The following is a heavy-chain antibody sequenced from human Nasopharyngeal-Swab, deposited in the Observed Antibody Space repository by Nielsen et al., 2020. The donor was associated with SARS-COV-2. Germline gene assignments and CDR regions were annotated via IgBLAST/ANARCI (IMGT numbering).Heavy chain of an antibody. CDR3: ARSGYSNSDIDY. D-gene: IGHD6-6*01. Sequence: SVKVSCKASGGTFSSYAISWVRQAPGQGLEWMEGIIPIFGTADYAQKFQDRVTITADESTSTAYMELSSLRSEDTAVYYCARSGYSNSDIDYWGQGTLVTVSS. J-gene: IGHJ4*02. CDR1: GGTFSSYA. CDR2: IIPIFGTA. V-gene: IGHV1-69*13.